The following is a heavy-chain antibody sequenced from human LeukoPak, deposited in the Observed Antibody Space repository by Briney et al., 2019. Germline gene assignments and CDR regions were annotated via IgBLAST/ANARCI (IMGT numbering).Heavy chain of an antibody. CDR2: IKRDGSEK. D-gene: IGHD5-12*01. Sequence: GSLRLSCAASGFTFRSYWVTWVRQAPGKGLDWVANIKRDGSEKYYGDSVKGRFTISRDNAKNSVYLQMNSLRPEDTALYYCATNGGGDSGYGNFDYWGQGTLVTVSS. CDR3: ATNGGGDSGYGNFDY. CDR1: GFTFRSYW. J-gene: IGHJ4*02. V-gene: IGHV3-7*03.